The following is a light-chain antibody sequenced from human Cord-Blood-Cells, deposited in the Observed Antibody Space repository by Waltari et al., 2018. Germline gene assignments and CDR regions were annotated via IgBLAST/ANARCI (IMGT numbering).Light chain of an antibody. J-gene: IGKJ4*01. CDR1: QSISSY. CDR2: AAS. CDR3: QQSYSTPLT. Sequence: DIQMTQYPSSLSASVGDRVTITCRASQSISSYLNWYQQKPGKASKLLIYAASSLQSGVPSRFSGSGSGTDFTLTISSLQPEDFATYYCQQSYSTPLTFGGGTKVEIK. V-gene: IGKV1-39*01.